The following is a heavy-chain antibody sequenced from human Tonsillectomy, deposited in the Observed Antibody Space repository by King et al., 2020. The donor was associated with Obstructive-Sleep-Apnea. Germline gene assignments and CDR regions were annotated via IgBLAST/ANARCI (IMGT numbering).Heavy chain of an antibody. CDR1: GGSISSSSYY. CDR3: ARDEAVVVPAANYYYYGMDV. J-gene: IGHJ6*02. V-gene: IGHV4-39*07. D-gene: IGHD2-2*01. Sequence: LQLQESGPGLVKPSETLSLTCTVSGGSISSSSYYWGWIRQPPGKGLEWIGSIYYSGSTYYNPSLKSRVTISVDTSKNQFSLKLSSVTAADTAVYYCARDEAVVVPAANYYYYGMDVWGQGTTVPVSS. CDR2: IYYSGST.